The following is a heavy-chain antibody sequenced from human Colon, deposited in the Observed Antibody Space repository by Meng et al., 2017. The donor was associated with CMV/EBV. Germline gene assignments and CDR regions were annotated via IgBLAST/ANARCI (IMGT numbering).Heavy chain of an antibody. CDR2: VDPSGSST. J-gene: IGHJ4*02. CDR1: GDTFNNYC. V-gene: IGHV1-46*02. CDR3: AREYPASGYFDY. Sequence: CSASGDTFNNYCLLWLRHAPGQELEWMGTVDPSGSSTTLAQKCQGRVIMTKATSTSTVHMDLSALTSEATAVYFCAREYPASGYFDYWGQGTLVTVSS. D-gene: IGHD3-22*01.